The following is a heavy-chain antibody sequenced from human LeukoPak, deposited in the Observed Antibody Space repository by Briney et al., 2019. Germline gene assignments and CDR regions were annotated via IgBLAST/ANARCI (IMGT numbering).Heavy chain of an antibody. V-gene: IGHV5-51*01. CDR1: GYSFTSYW. Sequence: GESLKIPCKGSGYSFTSYWIGWVRQMPGKGLEWMGIIYPGDSDTRYSPSFQGQVTISADKSISTAYLQWSSLKASDTAMYYCARKRNSYGFYYYYYMDVWGKGTTVTVSS. D-gene: IGHD5-18*01. J-gene: IGHJ6*03. CDR2: IYPGDSDT. CDR3: ARKRNSYGFYYYYYMDV.